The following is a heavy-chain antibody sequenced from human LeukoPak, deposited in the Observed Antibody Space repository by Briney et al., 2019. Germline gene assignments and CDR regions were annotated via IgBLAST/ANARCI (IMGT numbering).Heavy chain of an antibody. CDR1: GLSFSNYW. CDR3: ASGYTYVRLGDH. CDR2: TNLHGTTV. D-gene: IGHD5-18*01. J-gene: IGHJ4*02. Sequence: PGGSLRLSCAVSGLSFSNYWMHWVRQAPGKGLVWVARTNLHGTTVDYADSVKDRFTISRDNAKNTLFLQMNSLRAEDTAVYYCASGYTYVRLGDHWGQGTLVTVSS. V-gene: IGHV3-74*01.